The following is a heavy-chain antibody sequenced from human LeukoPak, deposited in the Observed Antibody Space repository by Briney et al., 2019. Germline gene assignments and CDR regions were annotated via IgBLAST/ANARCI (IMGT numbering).Heavy chain of an antibody. V-gene: IGHV4-34*01. CDR2: INHSGST. CDR1: GGSFSGYY. J-gene: IGHJ4*02. Sequence: PSETLSLTCAVYGGSFSGYYWSWIRQPPGKGLEWIGEINHSGSTNYNPSLKSRATISVDTSKNQFSLKLSSVTAADTAVYYCARVWLNLRRTSSTQGFDYWGQGTLVTVSS. CDR3: ARVWLNLRRTSSTQGFDY. D-gene: IGHD5-24*01.